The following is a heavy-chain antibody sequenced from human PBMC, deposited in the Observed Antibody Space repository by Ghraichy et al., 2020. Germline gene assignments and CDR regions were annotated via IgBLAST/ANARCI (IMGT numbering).Heavy chain of an antibody. Sequence: ASVKVSCKTSGYTFTSYGISWVRQAPGEGLEWMGWISAYNGNTNYAQKLQGRVTMTTDTSTSTAYMELRNLRSDDTAVYYCARVVVGVAVAGWFEYFQHWGQGTLVTVSS. CDR1: GYTFTSYG. V-gene: IGHV1-18*01. CDR2: ISAYNGNT. D-gene: IGHD6-19*01. CDR3: ARVVVGVAVAGWFEYFQH. J-gene: IGHJ1*01.